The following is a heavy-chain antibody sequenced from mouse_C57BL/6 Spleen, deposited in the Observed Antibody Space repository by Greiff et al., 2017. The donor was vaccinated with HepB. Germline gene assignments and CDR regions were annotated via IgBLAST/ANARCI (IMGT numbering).Heavy chain of an antibody. CDR1: GFSLTSYA. V-gene: IGHV2-9-1*01. CDR2: IWTGGGT. Sequence: QVQLQQSGPGLVAPSQRLSITCTVSGFSLTSYAISWVRQPPGKGLEWLGVIWTGGGTNYNSALKSRLSISKDNSKSQVFLKMNSLQTDDTARYYCARGGLYYGPLYAMDYWGQGTSVTVSS. J-gene: IGHJ4*01. CDR3: ARGGLYYGPLYAMDY. D-gene: IGHD1-1*01.